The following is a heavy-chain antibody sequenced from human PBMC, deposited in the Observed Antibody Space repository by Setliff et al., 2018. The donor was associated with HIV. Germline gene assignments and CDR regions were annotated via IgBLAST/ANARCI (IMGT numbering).Heavy chain of an antibody. V-gene: IGHV4-39*01. Sequence: SETLSLTCSVSGGSISSSTYYWGWIRQPPGKGLEWIGDIFYTGSTYYNPSLKSRVAIPVDTSENQFSLKLNSVTAADTAVYYCARRGRDGVFIMFATGFDPWGQGALVTV. CDR1: GGSISSSTYY. CDR3: ARRGRDGVFIMFATGFDP. J-gene: IGHJ5*02. D-gene: IGHD2-8*01. CDR2: IFYTGST.